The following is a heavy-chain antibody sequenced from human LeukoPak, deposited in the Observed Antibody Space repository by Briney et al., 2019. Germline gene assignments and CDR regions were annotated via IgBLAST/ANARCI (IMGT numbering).Heavy chain of an antibody. J-gene: IGHJ6*04. D-gene: IGHD3-10*02. CDR1: GFTFSSYE. CDR3: AELGITMIGGV. V-gene: IGHV3-48*03. CDR2: ISSSGSTI. Sequence: LPGGSLRLSCAGSGFTFSSYEMNWVRQAPGKGMEWVSYISSSGSTIYYADSVKGRFTISRDNAKNSLYLQMNSPRAEDTAVYYCAELGITMIGGVWGKGTTVTISS.